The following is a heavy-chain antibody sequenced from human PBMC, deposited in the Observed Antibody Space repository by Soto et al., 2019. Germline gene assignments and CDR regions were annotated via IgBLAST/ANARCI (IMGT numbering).Heavy chain of an antibody. V-gene: IGHV3-9*01. CDR2: IFWRSGGT. Sequence: DLVESGGGLVQPGGSLRLSCVVSGSNLDEHAMHWVRQAPGKGLEWVSGIFWRSGGTGYADSVKGRFTVSRDNAKNSLYLQMNSLRIEDTALYYCVKDITAGGADVWGQGTTVTVSS. J-gene: IGHJ6*02. CDR3: VKDITAGGADV. CDR1: GSNLDEHA. D-gene: IGHD2-8*02.